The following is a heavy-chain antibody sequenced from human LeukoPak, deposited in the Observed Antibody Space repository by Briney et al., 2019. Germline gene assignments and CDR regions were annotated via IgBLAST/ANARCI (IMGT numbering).Heavy chain of an antibody. CDR2: ISYDGSNK. Sequence: GGSLRLSCAASGFTFSSYAMHWVRQAPGKGLEWVAVISYDGSNKYYADSVKGRFTISRDNSKNTLYLQMNSLRAEDTAVYYCARDLSANTAIMDYWGQGTLITVSS. V-gene: IGHV3-30*04. CDR1: GFTFSSYA. J-gene: IGHJ4*02. CDR3: ARDLSANTAIMDY. D-gene: IGHD5-18*01.